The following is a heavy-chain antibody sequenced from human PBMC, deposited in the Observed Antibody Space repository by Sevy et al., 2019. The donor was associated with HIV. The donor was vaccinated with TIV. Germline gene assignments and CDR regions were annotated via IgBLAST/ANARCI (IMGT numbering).Heavy chain of an antibody. CDR2: FDPEDGET. Sequence: ASVTVSCKVSGYTLTELSMHWVRQAPGKGLAWMGSFDPEDGETIYQQKFQGRVTLTEDTSTDTAYMELSSLRSEDTAVYYCATTKDYYDSSGYPFDYWGQGTLVTVSS. CDR1: GYTLTELS. J-gene: IGHJ4*02. V-gene: IGHV1-24*01. CDR3: ATTKDYYDSSGYPFDY. D-gene: IGHD3-22*01.